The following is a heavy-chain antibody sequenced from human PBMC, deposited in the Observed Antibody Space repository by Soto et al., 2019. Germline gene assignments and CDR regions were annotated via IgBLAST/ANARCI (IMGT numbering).Heavy chain of an antibody. D-gene: IGHD2-15*01. CDR1: GGSISSSSYY. Sequence: PSETLSLTCTVSGGSISSSSYYWGWIRQPPGKGLEWIGSIYYSGSTYYNPSLKSRVTISVDTSKNQFSLKLSSVTAADTAVYYCARLTPVGRVDYWGQGTLVTVYS. J-gene: IGHJ4*02. CDR3: ARLTPVGRVDY. V-gene: IGHV4-39*01. CDR2: IYYSGST.